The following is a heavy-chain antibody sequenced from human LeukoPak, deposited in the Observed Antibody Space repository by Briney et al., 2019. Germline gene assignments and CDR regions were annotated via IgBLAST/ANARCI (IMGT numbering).Heavy chain of an antibody. CDR3: ATDPGEIVPAAKGPRGDYCYGMDV. D-gene: IGHD2-2*01. Sequence: ASVKVSCKVSGHTLSDLSMHWVRQAPGKGLEWMGGFDPEDGETIYAQKFQGRVTMTEDTSTDTAYMELNSLRSDDTAVYYCATDPGEIVPAAKGPRGDYCYGMDVWGQGTTVTVSS. CDR2: FDPEDGET. V-gene: IGHV1-24*01. CDR1: GHTLSDLS. J-gene: IGHJ6*02.